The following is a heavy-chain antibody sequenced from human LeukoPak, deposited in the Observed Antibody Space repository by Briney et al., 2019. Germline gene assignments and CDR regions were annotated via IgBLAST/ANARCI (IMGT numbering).Heavy chain of an antibody. CDR2: ISAYNGNT. CDR1: GYTFTSYG. D-gene: IGHD3-16*01. V-gene: IGHV1-18*01. J-gene: IGHJ4*02. CDR3: ARADGGRGSWQYYFDY. Sequence: ASVKVSCKASGYTFTSYGISWVRQAPGQGLEWMGWISAYNGNTNYAQKLQGRVTMTTDTSTSTAYMELRSLRSDDTAVYYCARADGGRGSWQYYFDYWGQGTLVTVSS.